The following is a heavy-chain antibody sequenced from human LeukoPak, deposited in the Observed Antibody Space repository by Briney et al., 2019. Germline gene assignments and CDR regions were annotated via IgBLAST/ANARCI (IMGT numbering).Heavy chain of an antibody. CDR3: ARDYYYMDV. V-gene: IGHV3-11*01. CDR1: GFTFSDYY. CDR2: ISSSGSTI. Sequence: GGSLRLSCAASGFTFSDYYMNWIRQAPGKGLEWVSYISSSGSTIWYADSERGRFTISRDNAKNSLYLQMNSLRADDTAVYYCARDYYYMDVWGKGTTVTVSS. J-gene: IGHJ6*03.